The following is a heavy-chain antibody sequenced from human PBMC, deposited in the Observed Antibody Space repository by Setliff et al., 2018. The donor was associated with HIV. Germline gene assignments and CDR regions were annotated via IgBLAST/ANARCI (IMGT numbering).Heavy chain of an antibody. Sequence: ASVKVSCKASATFTNVDIHWLRRATGQGLEWMGWMNPNSGVSGYGQKFQGRVTMTRDTSISTAYMELSSLTSEDTDVYYCARGKGVGGVIITGGLDVWGKGTTVTVSS. CDR3: ARGKGVGGVIITGGLDV. V-gene: IGHV1-8*01. J-gene: IGHJ6*04. D-gene: IGHD3-10*01. CDR1: ATFTNVD. CDR2: MNPNSGVS.